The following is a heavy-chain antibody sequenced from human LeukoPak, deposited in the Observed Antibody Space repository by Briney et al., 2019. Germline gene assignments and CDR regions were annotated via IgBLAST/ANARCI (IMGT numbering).Heavy chain of an antibody. CDR3: ARYSGSHYAFDI. J-gene: IGHJ3*02. Sequence: PGGSLRLSCAASGFTFSDYYWGWIRQPPGKGLEWIGNIYYSGGTFYNSSLKSRLTISVDTSKSQFSLKLTSVTAADTALYYCARYSGSHYAFDIWGQGTMVTMSS. CDR1: GFTFSDYY. D-gene: IGHD1-26*01. V-gene: IGHV4-38-2*01. CDR2: IYYSGGT.